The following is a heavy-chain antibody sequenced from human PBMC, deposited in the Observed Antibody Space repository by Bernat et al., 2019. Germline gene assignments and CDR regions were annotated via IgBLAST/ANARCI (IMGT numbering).Heavy chain of an antibody. D-gene: IGHD4-17*01. CDR1: GFTFSSYA. Sequence: EVQLVESGGGLVKPGGSLRLSCAASGFTFSSYAMSWVRQAPGKGLEWVSAISGSGGSTYYADSVKGRFTISRDNSKNTLYLQMNSLRAEDTAVYYCAKLPTVKMRQKVNWYFDLWGRGTLVTVSS. CDR2: ISGSGGST. J-gene: IGHJ2*01. CDR3: AKLPTVKMRQKVNWYFDL. V-gene: IGHV3-23*04.